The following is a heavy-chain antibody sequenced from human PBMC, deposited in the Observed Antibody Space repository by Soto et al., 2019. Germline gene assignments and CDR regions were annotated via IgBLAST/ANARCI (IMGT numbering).Heavy chain of an antibody. CDR1: GFTVSSSY. D-gene: IGHD3-3*01. CDR3: GRELLVTIFGVVTRVGMDV. Sequence: GGSLRLSCAASGFTVSSSYMSWVRQAPGKGLEWVSVIYGGGSTFYADSVRGRFTISRDNSKNTLYLQMNSLRAEDTAVYYCGRELLVTIFGVVTRVGMDVWGHGTTVTVSS. J-gene: IGHJ6*02. CDR2: IYGGGST. V-gene: IGHV3-53*01.